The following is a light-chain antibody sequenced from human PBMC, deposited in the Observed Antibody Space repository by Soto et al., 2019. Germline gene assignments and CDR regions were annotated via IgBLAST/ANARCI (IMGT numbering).Light chain of an antibody. V-gene: IGLV4-60*02. CDR3: ETWVSNTYV. Sequence: QSVLTQSSSASASLGSSVNLTCTLSSGHSTYIIAWHQQQQGKAPQYLMKLEGSGSHNKGGGVPGRSSDSSSDADRYLTVSNLQFEDEADYYCETWVSNTYVFGTGTKLTVL. CDR2: LEGSGSH. J-gene: IGLJ1*01. CDR1: SGHSTYI.